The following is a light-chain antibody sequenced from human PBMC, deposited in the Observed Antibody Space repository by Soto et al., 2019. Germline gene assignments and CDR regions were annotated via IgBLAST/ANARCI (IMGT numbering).Light chain of an antibody. CDR3: QQRINWPPYT. CDR2: DAS. Sequence: EIVLTQSPATLSLSPGERATLSCRASQSVSSHLAWYQQKPGQAPRLLIYDASNRATGIPARFSGSGSGTDFTLTISCLEPEDFAVYYCQQRINWPPYTFGQGTKLDIK. J-gene: IGKJ2*01. V-gene: IGKV3-11*01. CDR1: QSVSSH.